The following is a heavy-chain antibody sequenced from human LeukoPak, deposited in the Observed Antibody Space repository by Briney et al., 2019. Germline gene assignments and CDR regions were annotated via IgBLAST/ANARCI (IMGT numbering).Heavy chain of an antibody. CDR1: GYTFTSYG. V-gene: IGHV1-18*01. D-gene: IGHD2-15*01. CDR2: ISAYNGNT. CDR3: ARARFRYCSCGSCYPFSYYFDY. J-gene: IGHJ4*02. Sequence: ASVKVSCKASGYTFTSYGISWVRQAPGQGLEWMGWISAYNGNTNYAQKLQGRVTMTTDTSTSTAYMELRSLRSDDTAVYYCARARFRYCSCGSCYPFSYYFDYWGQGTLVTVSS.